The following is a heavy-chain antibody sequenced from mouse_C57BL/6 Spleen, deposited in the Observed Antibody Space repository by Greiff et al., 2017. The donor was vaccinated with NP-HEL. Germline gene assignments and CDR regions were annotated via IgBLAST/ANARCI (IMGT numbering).Heavy chain of an antibody. Sequence: VQLQQPGAELVMPGASVKLSCKASGYTFTSYWMHWVKQRPGQGLEWIGEIDPSDSYTNYNQKFKGKSTLTVDKSSSTAYMQLSSLTSEDSAVYYCAKGLGPFAYWGQGTLVTVSA. D-gene: IGHD3-3*01. J-gene: IGHJ3*01. CDR1: GYTFTSYW. V-gene: IGHV1-69*01. CDR2: IDPSDSYT. CDR3: AKGLGPFAY.